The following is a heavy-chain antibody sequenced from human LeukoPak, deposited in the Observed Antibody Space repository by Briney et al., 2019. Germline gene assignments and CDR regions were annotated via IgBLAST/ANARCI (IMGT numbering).Heavy chain of an antibody. D-gene: IGHD4-17*01. Sequence: GRSLRLSCAASGFTFSSYGMHWVRQAPGKGLEWVSVIYSGGSTHYADSVKGRFTISRDNSKNTLYLQMNSLRAEDTAVYYCARGHTTTGYYFDYWGQGTLVTVSS. CDR3: ARGHTTTGYYFDY. J-gene: IGHJ4*02. CDR1: GFTFSSYG. CDR2: IYSGGST. V-gene: IGHV3-53*01.